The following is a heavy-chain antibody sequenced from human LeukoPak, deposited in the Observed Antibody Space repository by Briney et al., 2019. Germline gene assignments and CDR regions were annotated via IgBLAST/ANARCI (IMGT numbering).Heavy chain of an antibody. Sequence: SETLSLTCAVYGGSFSGYYWSWIRQPPGKGLEWIGEINHSGSTNYNPSLKSRVTISVDTSKNQFSLKLSSVTAADTAVYYCARADGYNWFDPWGQGTLVTVSS. CDR2: INHSGST. V-gene: IGHV4-34*01. CDR1: GGSFSGYY. CDR3: ARADGYNWFDP. J-gene: IGHJ5*02.